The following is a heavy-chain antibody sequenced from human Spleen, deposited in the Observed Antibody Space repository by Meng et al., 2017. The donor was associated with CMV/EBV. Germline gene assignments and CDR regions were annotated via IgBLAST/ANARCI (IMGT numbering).Heavy chain of an antibody. J-gene: IGHJ4*02. CDR3: ARGRGLGDY. Sequence: GSLRLSCAASRFTFSRYWMSWVRQAPGKGLEWIGEINHSGSTNYNPSLKSRVTISVDTSKKQISLKLSSVTAADTAVYYCARGRGLGDYWGQGTLVTVSS. CDR2: INHSGST. V-gene: IGHV4-34*01. CDR1: RFTFSRYW. D-gene: IGHD3-16*01.